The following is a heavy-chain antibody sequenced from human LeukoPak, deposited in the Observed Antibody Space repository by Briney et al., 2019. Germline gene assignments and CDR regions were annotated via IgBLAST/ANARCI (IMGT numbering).Heavy chain of an antibody. D-gene: IGHD3-22*01. Sequence: ASVKVSCKASGYILTNYYMHWVRQAPGQGLEWMGIINPSGGSTSYAQKFQGRVTMTRDMSTSTVYMELSRLRSDDTAVYYCARVDDRGHYYDSSGPRKLFDYWGQGTLVTVSS. CDR1: GYILTNYY. CDR2: INPSGGST. J-gene: IGHJ4*02. V-gene: IGHV1-46*01. CDR3: ARVDDRGHYYDSSGPRKLFDY.